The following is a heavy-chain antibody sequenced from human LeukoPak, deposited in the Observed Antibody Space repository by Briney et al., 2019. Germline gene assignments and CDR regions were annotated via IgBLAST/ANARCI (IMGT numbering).Heavy chain of an antibody. CDR1: GFTFSNAW. D-gene: IGHD2-21*02. V-gene: IGHV3-15*07. J-gene: IGHJ4*02. CDR3: TTRVVTTNDF. CDR2: IKTKPDGGPT. Sequence: GGSLRLSCAASGFTFSNAWMNWVRQAPRKGLEWVGRIKTKPDGGPTVYAVPVRGRFTISRDDSKKTLFLQIDSLKTEDTAVYYCTTRVVTTNDFWGQGTLVTVSS.